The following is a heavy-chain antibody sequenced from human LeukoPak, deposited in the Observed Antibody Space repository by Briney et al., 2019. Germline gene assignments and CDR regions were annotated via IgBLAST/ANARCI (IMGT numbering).Heavy chain of an antibody. Sequence: GESLSLSCVASGFAFSSYTMNWVRQTPRKGLEWVSSISSTSSFIYYVDSVKGRFTISRDNAKNSLYLQMTSLSAEDTAVYYCVRALAVGSQPKDVWGQGTTVIVS. V-gene: IGHV3-21*01. CDR1: GFAFSSYT. CDR2: ISSTSSFI. J-gene: IGHJ6*02. CDR3: VRALAVGSQPKDV. D-gene: IGHD6-19*01.